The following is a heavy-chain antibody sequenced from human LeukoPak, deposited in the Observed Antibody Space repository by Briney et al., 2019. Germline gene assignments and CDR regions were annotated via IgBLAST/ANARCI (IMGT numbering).Heavy chain of an antibody. Sequence: ASVKVSCKASGGTFSSYAISWVRQAPGQGLEWMGGIIPIFGTANYAQKFQGRVTITADESTSTAYMELSSLRSEDTAVYYCARSEMATTRSLYFDYWGQGTLVTVS. V-gene: IGHV1-69*13. CDR3: ARSEMATTRSLYFDY. D-gene: IGHD5-24*01. CDR1: GGTFSSYA. J-gene: IGHJ4*02. CDR2: IIPIFGTA.